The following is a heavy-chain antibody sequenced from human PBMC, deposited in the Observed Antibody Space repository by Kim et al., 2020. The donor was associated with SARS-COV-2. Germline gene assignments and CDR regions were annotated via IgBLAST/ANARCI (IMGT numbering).Heavy chain of an antibody. J-gene: IGHJ4*02. V-gene: IGHV5-51*01. CDR2: IYPSDSDT. CDR3: ARQDGAARYYFDY. D-gene: IGHD6-6*01. Sequence: GESLKISCKGSGYSFTSYWIAWVRQMPGKGPEWMGIIYPSDSDTKYSPSFQGQVTISADKSISTAYLQWSGLKASDTAMYYCARQDGAARYYFDYWGQGTLVTVSS. CDR1: GYSFTSYW.